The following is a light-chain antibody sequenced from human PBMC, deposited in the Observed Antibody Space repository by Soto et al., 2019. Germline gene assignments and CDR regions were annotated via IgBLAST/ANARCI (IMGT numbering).Light chain of an antibody. J-gene: IGKJ2*01. CDR2: STS. V-gene: IGKV1-39*01. CDR1: QNINHY. CDR3: KQSYTTLRT. Sequence: DIQMTQSPSSLSASVGDRVTITCRASQNINHYLNWYQFKPEKAPKLLIYSTSNLRSGVPPRFSGNGSATEFTLTIITLQPQDSATYYCKQSYTTLRTFGQGSKLEIK.